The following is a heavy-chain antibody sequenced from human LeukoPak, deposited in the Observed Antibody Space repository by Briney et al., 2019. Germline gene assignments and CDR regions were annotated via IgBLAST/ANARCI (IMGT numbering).Heavy chain of an antibody. CDR1: GYTFTAYD. V-gene: IGHV1-8*01. CDR2: MNPKSANT. CDR3: ARGKLTHGDYVAVDF. D-gene: IGHD4-17*01. J-gene: IGHJ4*02. Sequence: ASVKVSCKASGYTFTAYDLNWVPQATGQGLDSMGWMNPKSANTGYAQKFQGRVTMTRDTSINTAYMELSSLRSEDTAIYYCARGKLTHGDYVAVDFWGQGTLVTVSS.